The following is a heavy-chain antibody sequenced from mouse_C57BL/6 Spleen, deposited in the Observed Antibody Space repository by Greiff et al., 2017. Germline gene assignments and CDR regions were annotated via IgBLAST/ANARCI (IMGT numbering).Heavy chain of an antibody. J-gene: IGHJ2*01. V-gene: IGHV1-15*01. CDR1: GYTFTDYE. D-gene: IGHD4-1*01. CDR2: IDPETGGT. Sequence: VKLMESGAELVRPGASVTLSCKASGYTFTDYEMHWVKQTPVDGLEWIGAIDPETGGTAYNQKFKGKAILTAEKSSSTAYMELRSLTSEDSAVYYCTRRELGFDYWGQGTTRTVSS. CDR3: TRRELGFDY.